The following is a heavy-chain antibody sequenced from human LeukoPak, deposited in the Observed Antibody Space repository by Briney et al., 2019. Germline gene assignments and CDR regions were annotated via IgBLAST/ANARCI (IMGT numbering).Heavy chain of an antibody. V-gene: IGHV3-30*04. Sequence: PGRSLRLSCAASGFTFSSYAMHWVRQAPGKGLEWVAVISYDGSNKYYADSVKGRFTISRDNSKNTLYLQMNNLRAEDTAVYYCARGGSGSSTSYFDYWGQGTLVTVSS. CDR2: ISYDGSNK. CDR3: ARGGSGSSTSYFDY. D-gene: IGHD3-10*01. J-gene: IGHJ4*02. CDR1: GFTFSSYA.